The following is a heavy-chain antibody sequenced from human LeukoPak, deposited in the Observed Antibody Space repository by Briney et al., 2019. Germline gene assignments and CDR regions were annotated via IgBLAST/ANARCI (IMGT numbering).Heavy chain of an antibody. D-gene: IGHD6-13*01. V-gene: IGHV1-69*04. CDR2: IIPILGIA. CDR1: GGTFSSYA. J-gene: IGHJ4*02. Sequence: SVKVSCKASGGTFSSYAISWVRQAPGQGLEWMGRIIPILGIANYAQKFQGRVTITADKSTSTAYMELSSLRSEDTAVYYCARGRGYIAAAGKNFDYWGQGTLVTVSS. CDR3: ARGRGYIAAAGKNFDY.